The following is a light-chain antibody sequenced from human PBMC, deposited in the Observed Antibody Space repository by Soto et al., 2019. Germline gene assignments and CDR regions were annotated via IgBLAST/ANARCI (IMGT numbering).Light chain of an antibody. J-gene: IGLJ2*01. CDR1: SSDVGGYNY. CDR2: DVS. V-gene: IGLV2-11*01. Sequence: QSVLTQPRSVSGSPGQSVTISCTGTSSDVGGYNYVSWYQQHPGKAPKLMIYDVSKRPSGVPDRFSGSKSGNTASLTISGLQAEDEADYYCCSYAGSYTSPIVVFGGGTKLTVL. CDR3: CSYAGSYTSPIVV.